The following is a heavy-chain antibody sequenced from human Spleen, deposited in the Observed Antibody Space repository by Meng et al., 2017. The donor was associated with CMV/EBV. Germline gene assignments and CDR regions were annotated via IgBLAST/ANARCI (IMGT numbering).Heavy chain of an antibody. V-gene: IGHV4-39*06. D-gene: IGHD6-6*01. CDR2: ISYGGST. CDR3: ASWASSSYRYYYYGLDV. Sequence: SETLSLTCTVSGASITSSTYFWDWIRQPPGKGLEWIGSISYGGSTFYNSSLKSRVTISVDMSKNQFTLKLSSVTAADTAVYYCASWASSSYRYYYYGLDVWGQGTTVTVSS. J-gene: IGHJ6*02. CDR1: GASITSSTYF.